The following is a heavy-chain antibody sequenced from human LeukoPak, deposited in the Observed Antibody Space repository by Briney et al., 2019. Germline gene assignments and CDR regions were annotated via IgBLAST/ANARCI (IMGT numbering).Heavy chain of an antibody. V-gene: IGHV5-51*01. D-gene: IGHD2-2*01. CDR3: AGTIHLVVPAAIGPETAFDI. CDR1: GYSFTSYW. J-gene: IGHJ3*02. Sequence: HGESLKISCKGSGYSFTSYWIGWVRRMPGKRLEWMGINYPGDYDTRYSPSFQGQVTISADKSISTAYLQWSSLKASDTAMYYCAGTIHLVVPAAIGPETAFDIWGQGTMVTVSS. CDR2: NYPGDYDT.